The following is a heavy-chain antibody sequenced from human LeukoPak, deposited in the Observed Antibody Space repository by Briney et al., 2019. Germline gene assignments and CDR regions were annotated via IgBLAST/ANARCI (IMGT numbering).Heavy chain of an antibody. Sequence: PGGSLRLSCAASGFTFSDYYMSWIRQAPGKGLEWVSYITSSSSTIYYADSVKGRFTISRDNAKNSLYLQMSSLRAEDTAVYYCARDRGAGSGWVFDYWGQGTLVTVSS. CDR2: ITSSSSTI. J-gene: IGHJ4*02. V-gene: IGHV3-11*04. CDR1: GFTFSDYY. D-gene: IGHD6-19*01. CDR3: ARDRGAGSGWVFDY.